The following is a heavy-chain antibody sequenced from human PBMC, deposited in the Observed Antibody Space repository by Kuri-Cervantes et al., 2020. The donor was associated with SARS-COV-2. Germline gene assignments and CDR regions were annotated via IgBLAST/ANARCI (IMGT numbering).Heavy chain of an antibody. J-gene: IGHJ4*02. CDR2: ISGSGGST. CDR1: GFTFSSYA. V-gene: IGHV3-23*01. D-gene: IGHD4-17*01. Sequence: ETLFLTCAASGFTFSSYAMSWVRQAPGKGLEWVSAISGSGGSTYYADSVKGRFTISRDNSKNTLYLQMNSLRAEDTAVYYCARAAQGDYGDYWGQGTLVTVSS. CDR3: ARAAQGDYGDY.